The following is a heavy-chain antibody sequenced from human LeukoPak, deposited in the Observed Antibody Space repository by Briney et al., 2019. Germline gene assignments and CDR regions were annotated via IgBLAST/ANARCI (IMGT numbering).Heavy chain of an antibody. Sequence: SETLSLTCTVSGGSINGYYWSWIRQPPGKGLEWIGYIYYSGSTRYSPSLESRVTLSVDTSKNQFSLKLSSVTAADTAVYYCVRHDDGYFHYWGQGTLVTVS. CDR3: VRHDDGYFHY. V-gene: IGHV4-59*08. CDR2: IYYSGST. D-gene: IGHD3-16*01. J-gene: IGHJ4*02. CDR1: GGSINGYY.